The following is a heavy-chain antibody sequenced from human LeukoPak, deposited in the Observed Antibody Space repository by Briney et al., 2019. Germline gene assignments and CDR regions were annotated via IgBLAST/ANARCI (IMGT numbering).Heavy chain of an antibody. CDR3: ARDHLPAAAPGYYMDV. CDR2: IYHSVST. D-gene: IGHD6-13*01. CDR1: GGSISSHF. V-gene: IGHV4-59*11. Sequence: SETLSLTCTVSGGSISSHFWSWIRQPPREGLEWIGYIYHSVSTNYNPSLKSRVTMSVDTSKNQYSLKLRSVTAADTAVYYCARDHLPAAAPGYYMDVWGNGTTVTVSS. J-gene: IGHJ6*03.